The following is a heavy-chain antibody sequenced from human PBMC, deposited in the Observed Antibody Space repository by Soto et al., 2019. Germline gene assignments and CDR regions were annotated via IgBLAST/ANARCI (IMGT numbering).Heavy chain of an antibody. D-gene: IGHD6-19*01. J-gene: IGHJ6*02. CDR1: GGSISSSNW. CDR2: IYHSGST. V-gene: IGHV4-4*02. Sequence: PSETLSLTCAVSGGSISSSNWWSWVRQPPGKGLEWIGEIYHSGSTNYNPSLKSRVTISVDKSKNQFSLKLSSVTAADTAVYYCARVRVRAVARHYYYYGMDVWGQGTTVTVSS. CDR3: ARVRVRAVARHYYYYGMDV.